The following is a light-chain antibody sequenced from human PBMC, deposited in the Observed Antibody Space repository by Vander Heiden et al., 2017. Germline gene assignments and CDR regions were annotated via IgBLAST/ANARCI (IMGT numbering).Light chain of an antibody. CDR2: DAS. Sequence: QSALPQPHSVSVSPGQSITISCTGTSSDVGGYNDVSWYQQHPGKAPKLMIYDASNPPSGVSNRFSGSKSGNTASLTISGLQAEDEADYYCSSYTSSSPWVFGGRTKLTVL. CDR1: SSDVGGYND. J-gene: IGLJ3*02. V-gene: IGLV2-14*03. CDR3: SSYTSSSPWV.